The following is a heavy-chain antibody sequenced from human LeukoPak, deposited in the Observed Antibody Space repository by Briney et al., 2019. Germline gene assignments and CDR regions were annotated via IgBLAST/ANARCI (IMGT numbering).Heavy chain of an antibody. V-gene: IGHV4-34*01. CDR2: INRSGST. D-gene: IGHD1-26*01. Sequence: SETLSLTCGVYSGSFSGYFWSWIRQPPGKRLEWIGEINRSGSTNYNPSLKSRVTISVDTSKNQFSLKLSSVTAADTAVYYCARGIVGPTYFDYYGQGTLVTVSS. CDR3: ARGIVGPTYFDY. CDR1: SGSFSGYF. J-gene: IGHJ4*02.